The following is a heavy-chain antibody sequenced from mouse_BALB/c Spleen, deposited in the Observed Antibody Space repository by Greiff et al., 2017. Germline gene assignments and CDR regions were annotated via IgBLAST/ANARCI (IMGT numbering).Heavy chain of an antibody. Sequence: EVKLVESGGGLVKPGGSLKLSCAASGFTFSSFGMHWVRQAPEKGLEWVAYISSGSSTIYYADTVKGRFTISRDNPKNTLFLQMTSLRSEDTAMYYCAAYITTVPSYYAMDYWGQGTSVTVSS. CDR1: GFTFSSFG. D-gene: IGHD1-1*01. V-gene: IGHV5-17*02. J-gene: IGHJ4*01. CDR2: ISSGSSTI. CDR3: AAYITTVPSYYAMDY.